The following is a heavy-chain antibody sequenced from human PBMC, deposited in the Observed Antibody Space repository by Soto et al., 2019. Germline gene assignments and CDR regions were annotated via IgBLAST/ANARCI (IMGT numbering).Heavy chain of an antibody. CDR2: TYYRSKWYN. CDR3: AAAGCSTTSCQGHYYYMDV. CDR1: GDSVSSNSAT. D-gene: IGHD2-2*01. V-gene: IGHV6-1*01. J-gene: IGHJ6*03. Sequence: SQTLSLTCAISGDSVSSNSATWNWIRQSPSKGLEWLGRTYYRSKWYNDYAISVESRITINPDTSRNQFSLHLNSVTPEDTAVYYCAAAGCSTTSCQGHYYYMDVWGTGTTVTVSS.